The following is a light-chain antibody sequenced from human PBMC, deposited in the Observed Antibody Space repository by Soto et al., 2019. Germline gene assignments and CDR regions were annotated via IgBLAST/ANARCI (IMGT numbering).Light chain of an antibody. Sequence: EIVLTQSPGTLSLSPGERATLSCRASQSVSSSYLAWYQQKPGQAPRLIIYGASSRATGIPDRFSGSESGTHFTHNISRLAPEDFAVYYCQQYGSSPMYTFGQGTKLEIK. CDR3: QQYGSSPMYT. CDR2: GAS. CDR1: QSVSSSY. J-gene: IGKJ2*01. V-gene: IGKV3-20*01.